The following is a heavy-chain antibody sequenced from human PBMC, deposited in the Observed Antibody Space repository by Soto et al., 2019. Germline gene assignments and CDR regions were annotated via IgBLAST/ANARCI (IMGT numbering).Heavy chain of an antibody. D-gene: IGHD3-22*01. V-gene: IGHV1-58*01. CDR1: GFTFTSSA. CDR2: IVVGSGNT. J-gene: IGHJ6*02. CDR3: AASTYYYGSSGYYSEMDV. Sequence: SVKVSCKASGFTFTSSAVQWVRQARGQRLEWIGWIVVGSGNTNYAQKFQERVTITRDMSTSTAYMELSSLRSEDTAVYYCAASTYYYGSSGYYSEMDVWGQGTTVTVSS.